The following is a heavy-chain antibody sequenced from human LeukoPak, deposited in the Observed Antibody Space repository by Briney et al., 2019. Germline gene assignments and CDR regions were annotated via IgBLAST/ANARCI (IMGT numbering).Heavy chain of an antibody. CDR2: ISTGSSTT. CDR1: GFAFSTYN. J-gene: IGHJ4*02. Sequence: GGSLGLSCAASGFAFSTYNMNWVRQAPGKGLEWVSYISTGSSTTYYADSVKGRFTISRDNVENSLYLQMNSLRDEDTAVYYCARVAAGYSVNYFDYWGQGTLVTVSS. D-gene: IGHD4-23*01. CDR3: ARVAAGYSVNYFDY. V-gene: IGHV3-48*02.